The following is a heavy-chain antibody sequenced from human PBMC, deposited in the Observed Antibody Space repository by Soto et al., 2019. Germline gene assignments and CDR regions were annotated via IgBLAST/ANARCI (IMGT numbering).Heavy chain of an antibody. D-gene: IGHD2-15*01. CDR3: AREVVVVAATRYYYYYYGMDV. V-gene: IGHV4-61*01. Sequence: ETLSLTCTVSGGSVSSGSYSWSWVRQHTGKGLEWIGYIYYSGSTNYNPSLKSRVTISVDTSKNQFSLKLSSVTAADTAVYYCAREVVVVAATRYYYYYYGMDVWGQGTTVTVSS. J-gene: IGHJ6*02. CDR1: GGSVSSGSYS. CDR2: IYYSGST.